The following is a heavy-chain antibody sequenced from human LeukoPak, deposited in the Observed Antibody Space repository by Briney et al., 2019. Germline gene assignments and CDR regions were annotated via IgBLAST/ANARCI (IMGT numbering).Heavy chain of an antibody. CDR2: IYHSGST. CDR1: GGSISSGGYY. D-gene: IGHD1-26*01. J-gene: IGHJ4*02. Sequence: PSETLSLTCTVSGGSISSGGYYWSWIRQPPGKGLEWIGYIYHSGSTYYNPSLKSRVTISVDRSKNQFSLKLSSVTAADTAVYYRARIVGATRSDYWGQGTLVTVSS. V-gene: IGHV4-30-2*01. CDR3: ARIVGATRSDY.